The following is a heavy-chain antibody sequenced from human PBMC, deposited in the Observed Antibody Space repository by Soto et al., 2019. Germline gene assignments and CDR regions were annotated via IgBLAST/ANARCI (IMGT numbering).Heavy chain of an antibody. CDR3: ARDVYYDFWSGFNTHPYYFDD. V-gene: IGHV3-30-3*01. Sequence: QVQLVESGGGVVQPGRSLRLSCAASGFTFSRHTMHWVRQAPGKGLEWVAAIPDDGSNTYYADSVKGRFTISRDNSKNTLYLQMNSLSSEDTAVHHCARDVYYDFWSGFNTHPYYFDDWGQGTLVTVSS. J-gene: IGHJ4*02. CDR2: IPDDGSNT. D-gene: IGHD3-3*01. CDR1: GFTFSRHT.